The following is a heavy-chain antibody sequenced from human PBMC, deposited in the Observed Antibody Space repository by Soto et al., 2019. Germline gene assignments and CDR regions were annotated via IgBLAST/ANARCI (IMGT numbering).Heavy chain of an antibody. V-gene: IGHV4-59*01. J-gene: IGHJ6*04. CDR3: TRDGDGRMTTNPYYYYGMDV. CDR1: GGSISGYY. CDR2: VYYSGGA. Sequence: SETLSLTCTVSGGSISGYYWSWIQQPPGKGLEWIGNVYYSGGAKYNPSVKRRVSISVDTSKNQFSLNLSSVTAADTAVYYCTRDGDGRMTTNPYYYYGMDVWGSGITVTVSS. D-gene: IGHD2-21*02.